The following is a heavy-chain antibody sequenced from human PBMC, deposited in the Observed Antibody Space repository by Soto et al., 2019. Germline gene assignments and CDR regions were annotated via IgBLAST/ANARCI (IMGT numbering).Heavy chain of an antibody. V-gene: IGHV5-51*01. CDR1: GYSFTNYW. CDR3: ARVPSDYGGGY. J-gene: IGHJ4*02. Sequence: PGESLKISCKASGYSFTNYWIGWVRQMPGKGLEWMGIVSPVDSNTRYSPSFQDQVTISVDRSIYTAYLQWSSLKASDTAMYNCARVPSDYGGGYWGQGTQVTVSS. D-gene: IGHD4-17*01. CDR2: VSPVDSNT.